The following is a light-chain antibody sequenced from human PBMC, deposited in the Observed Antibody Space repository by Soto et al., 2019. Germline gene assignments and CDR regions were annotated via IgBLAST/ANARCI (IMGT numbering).Light chain of an antibody. CDR3: QQTYITLWT. CDR2: EAS. Sequence: DIQMTQSPSSLSASVGDRVTITCRASQNIRTYVNWYQQKPGRAPKLLIFEASRLQSGVPSRFSGSGSGTDFTLTITSLQPEDFATYYCQQTYITLWTFGKGTKADIK. V-gene: IGKV1-39*01. CDR1: QNIRTY. J-gene: IGKJ1*01.